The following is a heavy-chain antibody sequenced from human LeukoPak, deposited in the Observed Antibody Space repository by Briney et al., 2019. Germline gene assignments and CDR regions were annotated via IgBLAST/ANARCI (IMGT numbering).Heavy chain of an antibody. CDR3: TRGQYQLLSYYYYYMDV. V-gene: IGHV4-34*01. Sequence: SETLSLTCAVYGGSFSSYYWSWIRQPPGKGLEWIGEINHSGSTNYNPSLKSRVTISVDTSKNQFSLKLSSVTAADMAVYYCTRGQYQLLSYYYYYMDVWGKGTTVTVSS. CDR1: GGSFSSYY. CDR2: INHSGST. D-gene: IGHD2-2*01. J-gene: IGHJ6*03.